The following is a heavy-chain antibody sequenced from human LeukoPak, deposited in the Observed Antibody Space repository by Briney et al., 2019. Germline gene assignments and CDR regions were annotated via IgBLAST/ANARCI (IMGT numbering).Heavy chain of an antibody. CDR1: GFTFSDYY. CDR2: ISGSGDST. Sequence: PGGSLKLSCAASGFTFSDYYMSWIRQAPGKGLEWVSTISGSGDSTYYADSVKGRFTISRDNSKNTLYLQMNSLRAEDTAVYYCAKDGGGYDTSGYYYGDYWGQGTLVTVSS. D-gene: IGHD3-22*01. CDR3: AKDGGGYDTSGYYYGDY. V-gene: IGHV3-23*01. J-gene: IGHJ4*02.